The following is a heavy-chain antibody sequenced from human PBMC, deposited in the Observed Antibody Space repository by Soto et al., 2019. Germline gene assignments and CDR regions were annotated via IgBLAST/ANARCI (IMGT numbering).Heavy chain of an antibody. J-gene: IGHJ3*02. D-gene: IGHD2-15*01. CDR3: ASHGTCSGGSCYYFLAFDI. V-gene: IGHV3-30-3*01. Sequence: GKGLEWVAVISYDGSNKYYADSVKGRFTISRDNSKNTLYLQMNSLRAEDTAVYYCASHGTCSGGSCYYFLAFDIWGQGTMVPVS. CDR2: ISYDGSNK.